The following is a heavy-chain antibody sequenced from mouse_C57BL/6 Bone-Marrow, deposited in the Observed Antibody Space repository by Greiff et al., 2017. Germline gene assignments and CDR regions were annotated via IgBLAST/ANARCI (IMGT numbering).Heavy chain of an antibody. V-gene: IGHV2-9-1*01. Sequence: VQLVASGPGLVAPSQSLSITCTVSGFSLTSYAISWVRQPPGKGLEWLGVIWTGGGTNYNSALKSRLSISKDNSKSQVFLKMNSLQTDDTARYYCARAHHYYGSRYFDVWGTGTTVTVSS. D-gene: IGHD1-1*01. CDR2: IWTGGGT. J-gene: IGHJ1*03. CDR1: GFSLTSYA. CDR3: ARAHHYYGSRYFDV.